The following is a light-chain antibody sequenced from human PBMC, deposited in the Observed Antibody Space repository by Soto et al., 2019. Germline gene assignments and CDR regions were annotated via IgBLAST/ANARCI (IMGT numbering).Light chain of an antibody. J-gene: IGLJ2*01. V-gene: IGLV2-11*01. CDR1: SGDVGTYKY. CDR2: DVD. Sequence: QSALTQPRSVSGSPGQSVTISCTGTSGDVGTYKYVSWYQQHPGKVPKLIIYDVDQRPSGVPDRFSGSKSGNTASLTISGLQAEDAADYHCCSYAGAYTLLFGGGTKLTVL. CDR3: CSYAGAYTLL.